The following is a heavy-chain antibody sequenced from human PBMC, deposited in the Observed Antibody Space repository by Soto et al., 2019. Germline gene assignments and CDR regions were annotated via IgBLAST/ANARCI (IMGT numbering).Heavy chain of an antibody. J-gene: IGHJ5*02. CDR1: GGSISSGGYY. CDR2: IYYSGST. CDR3: ERSVFP. V-gene: IGHV4-31*03. Sequence: SETLSLTCTVSGGSISSGGYYWSWIRQHPGKGLEWIGYIYYSGSTYYNQSLKSRVTISVDASKNQFSLKLTSVTAADTAAYYCERSVFPWGQGTLVTVSS.